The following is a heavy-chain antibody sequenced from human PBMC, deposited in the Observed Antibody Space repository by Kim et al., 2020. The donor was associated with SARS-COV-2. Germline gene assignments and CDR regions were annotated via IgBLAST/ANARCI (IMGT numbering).Heavy chain of an antibody. CDR3: ARGPPLAITGKGPLYYYYYYMDV. J-gene: IGHJ6*03. Sequence: ASVKVSCKASGYTFTSYDINWVRQATGQGLEWMGWMNPNSGNTGYAQKFQGRVTMTRNTSINTAYMELSSLRSEDTAVYYCARGPPLAITGKGPLYYYYYYMDVWGKGTTVTVSS. V-gene: IGHV1-8*01. CDR2: MNPNSGNT. D-gene: IGHD1-20*01. CDR1: GYTFTSYD.